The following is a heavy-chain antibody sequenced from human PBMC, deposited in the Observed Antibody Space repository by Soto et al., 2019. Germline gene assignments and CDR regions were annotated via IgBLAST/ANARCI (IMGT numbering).Heavy chain of an antibody. V-gene: IGHV4-31*03. CDR3: ARDGPISRGWPLGLNGFAP. CDR1: GVSISSGGYY. CDR2: IYYSGST. J-gene: IGHJ5*02. Sequence: SETLSLTCPVSGVSISSGGYYWSWIRQHPGKGLEWIGYIYYSGSTFYNPSLKSRVTISVDTSKNQFSLKMTSVTAADTAVYYCARDGPISRGWPLGLNGFAPWGQGSMVTVAS. D-gene: IGHD6-19*01.